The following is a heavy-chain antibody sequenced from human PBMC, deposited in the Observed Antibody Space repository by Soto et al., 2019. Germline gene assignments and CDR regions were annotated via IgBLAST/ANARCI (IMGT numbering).Heavy chain of an antibody. Sequence: EVQLVESGGGLVKPGGSLRLSCAASGFTFSNHAMNWVRQTPGKGLEWVSSITTSSTYIYYTDSVKGRFTISRDDAKNSLYLQMNSLRAEDTAVYYCTKELGSSCWGQGTLVTVSS. CDR2: ITTSSTYI. CDR1: GFTFSNHA. D-gene: IGHD1-26*01. J-gene: IGHJ1*01. V-gene: IGHV3-21*01. CDR3: TKELGSSC.